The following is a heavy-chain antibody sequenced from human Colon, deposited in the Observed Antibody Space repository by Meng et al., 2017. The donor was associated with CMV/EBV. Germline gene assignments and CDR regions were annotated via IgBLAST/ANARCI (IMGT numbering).Heavy chain of an antibody. CDR3: VLSKGTALISN. J-gene: IGHJ4*02. Sequence: SETLSLTCTVSTYSISSGYYWCWIRQPPGKGLEWIGATYHSGSTLYNPSLKSRVTISVDTSKNQFSLRLTSVTAADTAVYYCVLSKGTALISNWGQGTLVTVSS. CDR1: TYSISSGYY. V-gene: IGHV4-38-2*02. D-gene: IGHD5-18*01. CDR2: TYHSGST.